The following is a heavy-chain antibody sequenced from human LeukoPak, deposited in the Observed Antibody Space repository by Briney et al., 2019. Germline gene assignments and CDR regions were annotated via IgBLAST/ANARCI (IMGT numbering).Heavy chain of an antibody. V-gene: IGHV1-2*02. CDR2: INPNSGGT. D-gene: IGHD4-17*01. Sequence: GASVKVSCKASGYTFTGYYMHWVRQAPGQGHEWMGWINPNSGGTNYAQKFQGRVTMTRDTSISTAYMELSRLRSDDTAVYYCARIPDCGDYPSYYYMDVWGKGTTVTVSS. CDR3: ARIPDCGDYPSYYYMDV. J-gene: IGHJ6*03. CDR1: GYTFTGYY.